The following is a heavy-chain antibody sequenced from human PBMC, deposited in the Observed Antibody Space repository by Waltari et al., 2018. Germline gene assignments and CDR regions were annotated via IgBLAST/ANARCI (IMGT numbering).Heavy chain of an antibody. CDR2: IYAGGNT. D-gene: IGHD6-19*01. V-gene: IGHV3-53*01. J-gene: IGHJ4*01. Sequence: ELQLVESGGGLIQPGGSLRRSCAASGFAVSYIYRSWVRQVPGKGLEWVSVIYAGGNTFYTDSVKGRFTISRDNSKNTLFLQMDSLSADDTAIYYCARAGLGSPLQWLQLFDFWGQGIPVTVSS. CDR3: ARAGLGSPLQWLQLFDF. CDR1: GFAVSYIY.